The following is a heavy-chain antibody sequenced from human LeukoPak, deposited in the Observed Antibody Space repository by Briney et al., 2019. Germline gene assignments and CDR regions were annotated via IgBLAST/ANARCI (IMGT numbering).Heavy chain of an antibody. CDR2: IKQDGSEK. D-gene: IGHD1-26*01. V-gene: IGHV3-7*01. Sequence: GGSLRLSCAASGFAFSSYWMSWVRQAPGKGLEWVANIKQDGSEKYYVDSVKGRFTISRDNAKNSLYLQMNSLRAEDTAVYYCARAGSGSYYVAGAFDIWGQGTMVTVSS. J-gene: IGHJ3*02. CDR3: ARAGSGSYYVAGAFDI. CDR1: GFAFSSYW.